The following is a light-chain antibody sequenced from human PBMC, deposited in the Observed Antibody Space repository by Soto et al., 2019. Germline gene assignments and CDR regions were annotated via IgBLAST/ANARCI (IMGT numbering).Light chain of an antibody. CDR3: QNYNSYSRT. CDR2: KAS. CDR1: QSISNW. V-gene: IGKV1-5*03. Sequence: DIQMTQSPSTLSASVGDRVTMTCRASQSISNWLAWFQQKPGKAPKLLIYKASTVESGVPSRFSGSGSGTEFTLTISSLQPDDFATYYCQNYNSYSRTFGQGTKVDIK. J-gene: IGKJ1*01.